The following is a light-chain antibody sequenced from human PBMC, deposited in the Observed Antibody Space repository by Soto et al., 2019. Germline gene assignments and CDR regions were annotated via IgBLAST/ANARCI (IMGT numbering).Light chain of an antibody. V-gene: IGLV1-40*01. CDR1: HSKLGAGYD. J-gene: IGLJ1*01. Sequence: QPVLTQPPSVSGAPGQRITISCTGSHSKLGAGYDVHWYQQFPGTAPKLLIFGNTKRPSGVPDRFSGSKSGSSASLAITGLQAEDEADYYCQSSDSSLSAFHVFGTGTNVTVL. CDR2: GNT. CDR3: QSSDSSLSAFHV.